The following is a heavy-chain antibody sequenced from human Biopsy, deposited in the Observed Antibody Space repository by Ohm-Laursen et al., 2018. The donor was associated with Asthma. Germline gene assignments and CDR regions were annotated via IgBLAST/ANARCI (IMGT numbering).Heavy chain of an antibody. V-gene: IGHV1-69*13. D-gene: IGHD7-27*01. J-gene: IGHJ4*02. CDR1: RDIFSSYG. CDR3: ARSSHINWGGYFDY. CDR2: IIPISLTP. Sequence: ASVKVSCNGSRDIFSSYGFSWVRQAPGQGLEWMGGIIPISLTPSYAQKFQGRVTITADESTGTAYMELSSLRSEDTAVYYCARSSHINWGGYFDYWGQGTLVTVSS.